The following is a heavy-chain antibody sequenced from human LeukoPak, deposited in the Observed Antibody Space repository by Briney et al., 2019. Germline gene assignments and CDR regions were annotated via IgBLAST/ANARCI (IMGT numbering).Heavy chain of an antibody. V-gene: IGHV1-8*01. CDR1: GYTFTSYD. Sequence: GASVKVSCKASGYTFTSYDINWVRQATGQGLEWMGWMNPNSGNTGYAQKFQGRVTMTRNTSISTAYIELSSLRSEDTAVYYCARGRLNSNYGGYWGQGTLVTVSS. J-gene: IGHJ4*02. CDR3: ARGRLNSNYGGY. CDR2: MNPNSGNT. D-gene: IGHD4-11*01.